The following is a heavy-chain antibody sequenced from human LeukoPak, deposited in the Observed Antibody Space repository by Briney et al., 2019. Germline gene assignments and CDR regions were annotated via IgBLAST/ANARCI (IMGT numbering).Heavy chain of an antibody. Sequence: NPSETLSLTCAVYGGSFSGYYWSWIRQPPGKGLEWIGYIYYSGSTNYNPSLKSRVTISVDTSKNQFSLKLSSVTAADTAVYYCARDEGAASSGWHLGYWGQGTLVTVSS. D-gene: IGHD6-19*01. V-gene: IGHV4-59*01. CDR3: ARDEGAASSGWHLGY. CDR1: GGSFSGYY. CDR2: IYYSGST. J-gene: IGHJ4*02.